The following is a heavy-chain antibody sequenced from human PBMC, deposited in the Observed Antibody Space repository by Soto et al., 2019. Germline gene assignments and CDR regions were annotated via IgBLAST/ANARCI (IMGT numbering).Heavy chain of an antibody. CDR1: GASMSSGGYY. Sequence: QVQLQESGPGLVKPSQTLSLTCTVSGASMSSGGYYWTWIRQSPGKGLEWIGYIYYSGSTYYNPYLDGRVAISLDTSRSQFSLPLHSVTAADTAIYYCARDRHNNFFDPWGQGTLVTVSS. CDR2: IYYSGST. D-gene: IGHD6-6*01. CDR3: ARDRHNNFFDP. V-gene: IGHV4-31*03. J-gene: IGHJ5*02.